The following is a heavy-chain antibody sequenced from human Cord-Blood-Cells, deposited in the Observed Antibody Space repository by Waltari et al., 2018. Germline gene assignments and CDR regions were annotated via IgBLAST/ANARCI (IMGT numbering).Heavy chain of an antibody. V-gene: IGHV3-73*01. J-gene: IGHJ4*02. CDR1: GFTFRGSA. CDR2: NRSKANSYAT. Sequence: EVQLVESGGGLVEPGGSLTLYCAASGFTFRGSAMHGVRPAYWKRLEWVGRNRSKANSYATAYAASVKGRFTISRDDSKNTADLQMNSLKTEDTAVYYCTSRYYYGSGSYKYYFDYWGQGTLVTVSS. D-gene: IGHD3-10*01. CDR3: TSRYYYGSGSYKYYFDY.